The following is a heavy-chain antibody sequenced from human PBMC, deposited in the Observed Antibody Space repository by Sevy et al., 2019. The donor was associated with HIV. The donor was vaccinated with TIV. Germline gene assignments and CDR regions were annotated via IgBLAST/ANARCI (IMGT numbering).Heavy chain of an antibody. Sequence: GGSLRLSCEVFGFSFSDYGMHWVRQAPGKGLEWVSYISTRSSYTNYADSVKGRFTISRDNAKNSLYLQMNSLRAEDAAVYYCARCRVAAADYYFDYWGQGTLVTVSS. J-gene: IGHJ4*02. CDR3: ARCRVAAADYYFDY. CDR1: GFSFSDYG. D-gene: IGHD6-13*01. V-gene: IGHV3-11*06. CDR2: ISTRSSYT.